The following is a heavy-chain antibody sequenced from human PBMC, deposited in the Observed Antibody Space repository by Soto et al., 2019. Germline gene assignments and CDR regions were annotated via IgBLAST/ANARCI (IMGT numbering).Heavy chain of an antibody. CDR3: ARRGAVAGTDAYYYYYYGMDV. CDR2: IDPSDSYT. CDR1: GYSFTSYW. D-gene: IGHD6-19*01. Sequence: GESLKISCKGSGYSFTSYWISWVRQMPGKGLEWMGRIDPSDSYTNYSPSFQGHVTISADKSISTAYLQWSSLKASDTAMYYCARRGAVAGTDAYYYYYYGMDVWGQGTTVTVSS. V-gene: IGHV5-10-1*01. J-gene: IGHJ6*02.